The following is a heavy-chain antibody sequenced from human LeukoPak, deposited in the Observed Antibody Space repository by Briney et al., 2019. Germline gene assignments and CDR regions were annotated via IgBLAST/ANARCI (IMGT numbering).Heavy chain of an antibody. J-gene: IGHJ4*02. Sequence: SSVTVSCKSSGGTFSSYAISWVRQAPGQGLEWMGGIIPIFGKANYAQKFQGRVTITADESTSTAYMELSSLRSEDTAVYYCARGNSSGWYYTSYYDSSGYYYFDYWGQGTLVTVSS. CDR3: ARGNSSGWYYTSYYDSSGYYYFDY. V-gene: IGHV1-69*01. CDR2: IIPIFGKA. D-gene: IGHD3-22*01. CDR1: GGTFSSYA.